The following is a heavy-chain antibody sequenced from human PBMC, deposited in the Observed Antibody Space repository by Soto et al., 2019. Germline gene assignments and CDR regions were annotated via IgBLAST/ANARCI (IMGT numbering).Heavy chain of an antibody. V-gene: IGHV3-74*01. Sequence: EVQLVESGGGLVQPGGSLRLSCAASGFTFSSYWMHWVRQAPGKGLVWVSRISSDGSSTFYADSVKGRFTISRDNAKNTLYLQMNSLRADDTAVYYCATGYRSSYSYTLGFWGQGTLVTVSS. D-gene: IGHD2-15*01. CDR1: GFTFSSYW. J-gene: IGHJ4*02. CDR3: ATGYRSSYSYTLGF. CDR2: ISSDGSST.